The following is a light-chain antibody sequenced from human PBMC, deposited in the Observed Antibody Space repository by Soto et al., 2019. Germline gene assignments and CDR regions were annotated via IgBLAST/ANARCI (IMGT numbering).Light chain of an antibody. CDR1: RSDVGGYNY. V-gene: IGLV2-11*01. Sequence: QSALTQPRSVSGSPGQSVTISCTGTRSDVGGYNYVSWYQQHPGKAPKLMIFDVSKRPSGVPDRFSGSKSGNTASLTISGLQAEDEADYYCCSYAGGYTSYVVFGGGTKVTVL. CDR2: DVS. CDR3: CSYAGGYTSYVV. J-gene: IGLJ2*01.